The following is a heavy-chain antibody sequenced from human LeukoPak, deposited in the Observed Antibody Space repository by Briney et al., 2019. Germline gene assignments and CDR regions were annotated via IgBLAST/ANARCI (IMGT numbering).Heavy chain of an antibody. D-gene: IGHD3-3*01. V-gene: IGHV1-58*02. J-gene: IGHJ6*02. Sequence: SVKVSCKASGFTFTSSAMQWVRQARGQRLEWIGWIVVGSGNTNYAQKFQERVTITRDMSTSTAYMELSSLRSEDTAVYYCAVTPRPEGEGITFLGVVPYYYYGRDVWGQGTTVTVSS. CDR1: GFTFTSSA. CDR2: IVVGSGNT. CDR3: AVTPRPEGEGITFLGVVPYYYYGRDV.